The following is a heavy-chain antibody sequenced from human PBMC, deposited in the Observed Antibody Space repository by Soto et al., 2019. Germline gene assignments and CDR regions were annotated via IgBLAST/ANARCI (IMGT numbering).Heavy chain of an antibody. CDR1: GGIFNNYA. CDR2: IIPLFGTA. J-gene: IGHJ4*02. D-gene: IGHD3-22*01. Sequence: QVQLVQSGAEVKKPGSSVKVSCKVSGGIFNNYAIAWVRQAPGQGLEWMGGIIPLFGTAKCAQRFQGRVTISAAESTSTAYLELTSLRSEDTAMYYCAKYGFGSVYYRVFDSWGQGALVTVSS. V-gene: IGHV1-69*12. CDR3: AKYGFGSVYYRVFDS.